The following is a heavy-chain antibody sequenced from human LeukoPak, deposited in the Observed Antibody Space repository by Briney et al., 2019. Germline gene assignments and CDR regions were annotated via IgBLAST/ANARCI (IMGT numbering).Heavy chain of an antibody. J-gene: IGHJ4*02. CDR3: ARAAYCGGDCYPHDDY. V-gene: IGHV1-69*04. Sequence: GASVKVSCKASGGTFSSYAISWVRQAPGQGLEWMGRIIPTLGITNYAQKLQGRVTMTTDTSTSTAYMELRGLRSDDTAVYYCARAAYCGGDCYPHDDYWGQGTLVTVSS. D-gene: IGHD2-21*02. CDR2: IIPTLGIT. CDR1: GGTFSSYA.